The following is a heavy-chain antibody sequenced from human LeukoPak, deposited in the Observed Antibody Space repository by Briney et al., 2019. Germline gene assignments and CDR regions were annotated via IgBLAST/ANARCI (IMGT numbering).Heavy chain of an antibody. J-gene: IGHJ4*02. Sequence: SETLSLTCTVSGGPISSYYWSWIRQPPGKGLEWIGYIYHSGTTNYNPSLKSRVTISVDTSKSQFSLKLSSVTAADTAIYYCARNIVGPRQVDYWGQGTLVTVSS. D-gene: IGHD1-26*01. CDR1: GGPISSYY. CDR2: IYHSGTT. V-gene: IGHV4-59*01. CDR3: ARNIVGPRQVDY.